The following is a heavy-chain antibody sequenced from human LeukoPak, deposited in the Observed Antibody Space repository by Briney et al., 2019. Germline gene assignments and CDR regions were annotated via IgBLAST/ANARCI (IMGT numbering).Heavy chain of an antibody. J-gene: IGHJ4*02. CDR1: GFTFSSYS. V-gene: IGHV3-74*03. D-gene: IGHD3-9*01. CDR2: VNREGTTT. CDR3: ARDLDWILFDY. Sequence: PGGSLRLSCVASGFTFSSYSMNWIRQAPGKGLVWVARVNREGTTTTYADSVKGRFTISRDNAKNTLYLQMNNLRAEDTAVYYCARDLDWILFDYWGQGTLVTVSS.